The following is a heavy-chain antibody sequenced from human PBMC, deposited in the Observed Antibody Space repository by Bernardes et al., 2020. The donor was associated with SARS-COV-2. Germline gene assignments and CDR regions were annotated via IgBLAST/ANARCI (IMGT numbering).Heavy chain of an antibody. CDR3: ARGGVLRFLEWFADDY. CDR2: ISYDGSNK. Sequence: GGSLRLSCAASGFTFSSYGMHWVRQAPGKGLEWVAVISYDGSNKYYADSVKGRFTISRDNSKNTLYLQMNSLRAEDTAVYYCARGGVLRFLEWFADDYWGQGTLVTVSS. CDR1: GFTFSSYG. J-gene: IGHJ4*02. V-gene: IGHV3-30*03. D-gene: IGHD3-3*01.